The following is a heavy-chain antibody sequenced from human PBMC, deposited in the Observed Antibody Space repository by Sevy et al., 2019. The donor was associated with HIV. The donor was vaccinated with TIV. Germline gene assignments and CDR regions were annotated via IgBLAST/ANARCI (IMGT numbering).Heavy chain of an antibody. CDR2: ISYDGGNK. D-gene: IGHD3-10*01. V-gene: IGHV3-30-3*01. CDR1: GFTFNTYA. Sequence: GGSLRLSCAASGFTFNTYAMHWVRQAPGKGLDWLTFISYDGGNKHYAYSVKGRFTISRDNSKSMVYLQMNSLRAEDTALYYCASAPQGGSDVITPPDYWGQGTLVTVSS. J-gene: IGHJ4*02. CDR3: ASAPQGGSDVITPPDY.